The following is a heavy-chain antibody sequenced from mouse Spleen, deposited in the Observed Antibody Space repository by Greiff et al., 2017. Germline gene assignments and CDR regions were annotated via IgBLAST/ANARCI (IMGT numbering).Heavy chain of an antibody. CDR2: SRNKANDYTT. V-gene: IGHV7-1*01. D-gene: IGHD4-1*01. J-gene: IGHJ4*01. CDR3: ARDALPNWDGMDY. CDR1: GFTFSDFY. Sequence: EVMLVESGGGLVQSGRSLRLSCATSGFTFSDFYMEWVRQAPGKGLEWIAASRNKANDYTTEYSASVKGRFIVSRDTSQSILYLQMNALRAEDTAIYYCARDALPNWDGMDYWGQGTSVTVSS.